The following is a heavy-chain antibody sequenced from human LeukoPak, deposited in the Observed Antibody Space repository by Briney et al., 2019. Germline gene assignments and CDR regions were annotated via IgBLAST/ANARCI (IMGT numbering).Heavy chain of an antibody. CDR1: GGSISNTNYY. Sequence: SETLSLTCTVSGGSISNTNYYWAWLRQPPGRGLEWIGSIYCTGTTFDNPSLKSRVTLSADTSKNQFSLKLSSVTAADTAVYYCASGFEEGTIFGVVSYWGQGTLVTVSS. D-gene: IGHD3-3*01. CDR2: IYCTGTT. CDR3: ASGFEEGTIFGVVSY. J-gene: IGHJ4*02. V-gene: IGHV4-39*07.